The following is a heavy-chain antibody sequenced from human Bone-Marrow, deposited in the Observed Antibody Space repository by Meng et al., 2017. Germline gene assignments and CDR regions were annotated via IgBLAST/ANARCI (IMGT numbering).Heavy chain of an antibody. Sequence: GGSLRLSCAASGFTFSNAWMSWVRQAPGKGLEWVAVISYDGSNKYYADSVKGRFTISRDNSKNTLYLQMNSLRAEDTAVYYCARGGQNYYDSSGYYFRVIDYWGQGTLVTVSS. CDR1: GFTFSNAW. V-gene: IGHV3-30*03. CDR2: ISYDGSNK. D-gene: IGHD3-22*01. J-gene: IGHJ4*02. CDR3: ARGGQNYYDSSGYYFRVIDY.